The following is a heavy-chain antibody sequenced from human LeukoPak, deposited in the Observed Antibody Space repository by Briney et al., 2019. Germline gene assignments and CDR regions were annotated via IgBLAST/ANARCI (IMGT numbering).Heavy chain of an antibody. J-gene: IGHJ4*02. Sequence: GGSLRLSCAASGFTFSSYWMSWVRQAPGKGLEWVANIKQDGSEKYYVDSVKGRFTISRDNAKNSLYLQMNSLRAEDTAVYYCARDRYCSSTSCTQRGGYFDYWGRGTLVTVSS. CDR3: ARDRYCSSTSCTQRGGYFDY. V-gene: IGHV3-7*01. D-gene: IGHD2-2*01. CDR1: GFTFSSYW. CDR2: IKQDGSEK.